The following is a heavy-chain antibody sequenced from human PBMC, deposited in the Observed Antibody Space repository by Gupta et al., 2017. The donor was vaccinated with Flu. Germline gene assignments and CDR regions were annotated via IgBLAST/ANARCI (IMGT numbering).Heavy chain of an antibody. CDR1: DSITSEDYY. CDR3: ARGTLLPDY. D-gene: IGHD1-26*01. V-gene: IGHV4-39*02. CDR2: VHYRGGP. Sequence: DSITSEDYYWDWIRQPPGKGLEWIGSVHYRGGPYYSPSLKSRLTISVDTSKNHFSLKLNSVTAADTAVYYCARGTLLPDYWGQGTLVTVSS. J-gene: IGHJ4*02.